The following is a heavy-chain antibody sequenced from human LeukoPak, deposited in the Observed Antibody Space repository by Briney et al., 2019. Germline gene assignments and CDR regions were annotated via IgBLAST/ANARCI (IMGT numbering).Heavy chain of an antibody. D-gene: IGHD3-22*01. Sequence: PSETQSLTCTVSGGSISSSSYYWGWIRQPPGKGLEWIGSIYYSGSTYYNPSLKSRVTISVDTSKNQFSLKLSSVTAADTAVYYCARTIAMTEVVFDYWGQGTLVTVSS. CDR2: IYYSGST. CDR1: GGSISSSSYY. CDR3: ARTIAMTEVVFDY. V-gene: IGHV4-39*01. J-gene: IGHJ4*02.